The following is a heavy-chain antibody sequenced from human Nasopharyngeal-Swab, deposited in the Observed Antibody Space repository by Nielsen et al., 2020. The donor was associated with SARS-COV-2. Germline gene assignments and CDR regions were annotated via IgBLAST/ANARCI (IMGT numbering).Heavy chain of an antibody. CDR1: GGSIGGYY. J-gene: IGHJ4*02. CDR2: LYYSGSI. CDR3: ARQIDNSPHFDY. V-gene: IGHV4-59*08. Sequence: SETLSLTCTVSGGSIGGYYWSWIRPPPGKGLEWVGCLYYSGSIDYNPSLKRRVTISVDTPKRQVSLRLTSVTAADTAIYYCARQIDNSPHFDYWGQGTLVSVSS. D-gene: IGHD4-23*01.